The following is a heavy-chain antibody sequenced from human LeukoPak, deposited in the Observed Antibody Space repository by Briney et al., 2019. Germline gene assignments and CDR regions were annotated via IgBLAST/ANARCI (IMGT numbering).Heavy chain of an antibody. CDR2: ISSSGGST. V-gene: IGHV3-23*01. D-gene: IGHD2-2*01. J-gene: IGHJ4*02. Sequence: GGSLRLSCAASGFTSSSYAMSWVRQAPGKGLEWVSAISSSGGSTYYAGSVKGRFTISRDNSKNTLYLQLNSLRSEDTAVYYCAKVKGSEGYCSITSCLADYWGQGTLVTVSS. CDR3: AKVKGSEGYCSITSCLADY. CDR1: GFTSSSYA.